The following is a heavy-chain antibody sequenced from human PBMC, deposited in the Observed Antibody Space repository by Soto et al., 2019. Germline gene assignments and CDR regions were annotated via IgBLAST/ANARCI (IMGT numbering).Heavy chain of an antibody. CDR1: GGSISSYY. CDR3: ARATRGWQRYYFDF. J-gene: IGHJ4*02. D-gene: IGHD6-19*01. CDR2: IYYSGRT. V-gene: IGHV4-59*01. Sequence: PSETLSLTCTVSGGSISSYYWSWIRQPPAKGLEWIGYIYYSGRTNYNPTLKSRVTISVDTSKNKFYLKLSSVTAADTAVYYCARATRGWQRYYFDFWGQGTRVTVTS.